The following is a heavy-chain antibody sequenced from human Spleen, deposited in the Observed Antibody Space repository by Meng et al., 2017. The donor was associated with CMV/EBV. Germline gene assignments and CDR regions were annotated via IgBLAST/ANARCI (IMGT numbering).Heavy chain of an antibody. D-gene: IGHD3-16*02. V-gene: IGHV1-2*06. J-gene: IGHJ4*02. CDR3: ARLARYDSGPHYSPPFDS. CDR2: INPNSGDT. Sequence: YTFTDYYLDWVRQAPGQGLEWMGRINPNSGDTRYAQKFQGRVTMTRDTSISTAYLDLTSLNSDVTAMYYCARLARYDSGPHYSPPFDSWGQGTLVTVSS. CDR1: YTFTDYY.